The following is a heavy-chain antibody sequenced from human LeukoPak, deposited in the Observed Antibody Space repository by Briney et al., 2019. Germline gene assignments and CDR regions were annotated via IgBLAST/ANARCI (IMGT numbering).Heavy chain of an antibody. Sequence: SVKVSCKASGGTFSSYAITWVRQAPGQGLEWMGGIIPILNTANYAQKFQGRVTITADESTDTAYMELSSLRSGDTAVYYCARGLLWFRWGQGTLVTVSS. CDR1: GGTFSSYA. CDR3: ARGLLWFR. D-gene: IGHD3-10*01. V-gene: IGHV1-69*13. CDR2: IIPILNTA. J-gene: IGHJ4*02.